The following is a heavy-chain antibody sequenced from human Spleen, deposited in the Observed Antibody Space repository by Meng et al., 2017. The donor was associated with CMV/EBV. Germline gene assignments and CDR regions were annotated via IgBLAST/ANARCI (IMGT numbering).Heavy chain of an antibody. D-gene: IGHD3-10*01. V-gene: IGHV1-8*01. CDR1: GYTLTSYD. CDR3: AKDSVRGYYYYYGMDV. J-gene: IGHJ6*02. CDR2: MNPNSGNT. Sequence: ASVKVSCKASGYTLTSYDINWVRQATGQGLEWMGWMNPNSGNTGYAQKFQGRVTMTRNTSIHTAYMELSSLTSEDTAVYYCAKDSVRGYYYYYGMDVWGQGTTVTVSS.